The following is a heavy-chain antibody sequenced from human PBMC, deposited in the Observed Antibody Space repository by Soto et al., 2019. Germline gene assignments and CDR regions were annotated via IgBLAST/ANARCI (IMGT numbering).Heavy chain of an antibody. D-gene: IGHD3-3*01. CDR3: ATRITIFGVADFDY. V-gene: IGHV1-24*01. CDR1: GYTLTELS. J-gene: IGHJ4*02. CDR2: FDPEDGET. Sequence: GASVKVSCKVSGYTLTELSMHWVRQALGKGLEWMGGFDPEDGETIYAQKFQGRVTMTEDTSTDTAYMELSSLRSEDTAVYYCATRITIFGVADFDYWGQRAVVTVSS.